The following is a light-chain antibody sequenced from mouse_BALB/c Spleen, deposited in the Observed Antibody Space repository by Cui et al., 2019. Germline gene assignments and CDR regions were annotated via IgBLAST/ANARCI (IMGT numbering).Light chain of an antibody. CDR2: DTS. J-gene: IGKJ1*01. Sequence: QILLTQSPAIMSASPGEKVTMTCSASPSVSYMHWYQQKPGSSPEPCIYDTSNRASGFPARFSGSGSGTSYSLIISSMEAEDAATYYCHQRSSYPWTFGGGTKLEIK. CDR3: HQRSSYPWT. V-gene: IGKV4-69*01. CDR1: PSVSY.